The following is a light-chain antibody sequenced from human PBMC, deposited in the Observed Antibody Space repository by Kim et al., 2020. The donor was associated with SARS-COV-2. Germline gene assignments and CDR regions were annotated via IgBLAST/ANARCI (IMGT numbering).Light chain of an antibody. CDR2: KAS. CDR1: QSIYSY. V-gene: IGKV1-5*03. CDR3: QQFYTYPIT. Sequence: ASVGERCTITCRASQSIYSYLAWYQQKPGNVPKILIYKASTLESGVPSRFSGSESGTEFTLTISSLQPDDFATYYCQQFYTYPITFGQGTRLEIK. J-gene: IGKJ5*01.